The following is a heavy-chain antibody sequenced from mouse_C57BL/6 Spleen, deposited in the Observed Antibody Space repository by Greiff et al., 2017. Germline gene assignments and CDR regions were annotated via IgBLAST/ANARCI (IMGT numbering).Heavy chain of an antibody. CDR1: GYTFTSYW. V-gene: IGHV1-50*01. Sequence: VQLQQPGAELVKPGASVKLSCKASGYTFTSYWMQWVKQRPGQGLEWIGEIDPSDSYTNYNQKFKGKATLTVDTSSSTAYMQLSSLTSEDSAVYYCARQDYYGSSQCYYAIDYWGQGTSVTVSS. CDR3: ARQDYYGSSQCYYAIDY. D-gene: IGHD1-1*01. J-gene: IGHJ4*01. CDR2: IDPSDSYT.